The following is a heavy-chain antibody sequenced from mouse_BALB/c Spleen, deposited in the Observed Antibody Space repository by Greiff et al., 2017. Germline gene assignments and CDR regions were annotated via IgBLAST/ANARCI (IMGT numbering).Heavy chain of an antibody. CDR2: IYPGSGNT. D-gene: IGHD1-1*01. V-gene: IGHV1-84*02. Sequence: QVQLQQSGPELVKPGASVKISCKASGYTFTDYYINWVKQKPGQGLEWIGWIYPGSGNTKYNEKFKGKATLTVDTSSSTAYMQLSSLTSEDTAVYFCSRSPYYGSSYRAMDYWGQGTSVTVSS. J-gene: IGHJ4*01. CDR1: GYTFTDYY. CDR3: SRSPYYGSSYRAMDY.